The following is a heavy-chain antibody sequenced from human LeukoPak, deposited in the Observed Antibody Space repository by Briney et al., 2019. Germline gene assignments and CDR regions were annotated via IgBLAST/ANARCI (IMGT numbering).Heavy chain of an antibody. Sequence: SETLSLTCAVSGASINDFYWTWIRQPPGKGLEWIGYVYYSGSTYYNPSLKSRVTISVDTSKNQFSLKLSSVTAADTAVYYCARDRFMVRGSPRGMDVWGQGTTVTVSS. CDR1: GASINDFY. CDR2: VYYSGST. CDR3: ARDRFMVRGSPRGMDV. J-gene: IGHJ6*02. V-gene: IGHV4-59*12. D-gene: IGHD3-10*01.